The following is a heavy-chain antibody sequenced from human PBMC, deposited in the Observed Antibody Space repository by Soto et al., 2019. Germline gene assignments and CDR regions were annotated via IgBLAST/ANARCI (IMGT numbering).Heavy chain of an antibody. Sequence: QVQLVQSGAEVKKPGASVKVSCKASGYTFTSYDINWVRQATGQGLEWMGWMNPNSGNTGYAQKFQGRVTMNGNTSISTAYMELSSLRSEDTAVYYCARGWRSSGWSTNTYFDYWGQGTLVTVSS. CDR3: ARGWRSSGWSTNTYFDY. CDR1: GYTFTSYD. CDR2: MNPNSGNT. D-gene: IGHD6-19*01. J-gene: IGHJ4*02. V-gene: IGHV1-8*01.